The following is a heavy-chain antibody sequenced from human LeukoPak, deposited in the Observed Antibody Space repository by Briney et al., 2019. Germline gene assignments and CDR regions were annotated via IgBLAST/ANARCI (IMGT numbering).Heavy chain of an antibody. V-gene: IGHV3-21*01. CDR3: ARGPEGIEYNWNSGWFDP. J-gene: IGHJ5*02. CDR1: GFTFSSYS. CDR2: ISSSSSYI. Sequence: KSGGSLRLSCAASGFTFSSYSMNWVRQAPGKGLEWVSSISSSSSYIYYADSVKGRFTISRDNAKNSLYLQMNSLRAEDTAVYYCARGPEGIEYNWNSGWFDPWGQGTLVTVSS. D-gene: IGHD1-7*01.